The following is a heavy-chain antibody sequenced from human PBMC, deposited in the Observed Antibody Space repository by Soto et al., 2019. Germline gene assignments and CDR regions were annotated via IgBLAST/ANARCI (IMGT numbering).Heavy chain of an antibody. J-gene: IGHJ5*02. CDR1: KFSFSGYW. CDR3: AKVASGSYDWVDP. D-gene: IGHD1-26*01. Sequence: EVQLVESGGGLVQPGGSLRLSCAASKFSFSGYWMHWVRQAPGKGLLWVSRVNPDGNTTTYADSVKGRFTISRDNAKNTVFLQMNSLRADDTAVYYCAKVASGSYDWVDPWGQGTVVTVSS. V-gene: IGHV3-74*01. CDR2: VNPDGNTT.